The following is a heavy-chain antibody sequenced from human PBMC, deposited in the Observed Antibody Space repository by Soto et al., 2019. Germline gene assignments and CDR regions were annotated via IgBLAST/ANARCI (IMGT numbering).Heavy chain of an antibody. J-gene: IGHJ6*02. CDR3: ARNGSYYDFWSGYYFGGGMDV. Sequence: PSETLSLTCAVYGGSFSGYYWSWIRQPPGKGLEWIGEINHSGSTNYNPSLKSRVTISVDTSKNQFSLKLSSVIAADTAVYYCARNGSYYDFWSGYYFGGGMDVWGQGTTVTVS. V-gene: IGHV4-34*01. CDR2: INHSGST. D-gene: IGHD3-3*01. CDR1: GGSFSGYY.